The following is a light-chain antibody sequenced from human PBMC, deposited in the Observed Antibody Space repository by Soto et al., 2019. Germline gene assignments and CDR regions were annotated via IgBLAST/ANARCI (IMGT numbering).Light chain of an antibody. CDR2: GAS. CDR1: QSVSSSY. CDR3: QQYGSSPLLP. J-gene: IGKJ4*01. V-gene: IGKV3-20*01. Sequence: EIVLTQSPGTLSLSPGERATLSCRASQSVSSSYLAWYQQKPGQAPRLLIYGASSRATGIPDRFSGSGSGTDFTLTISRLEPEDFAVYYCQQYGSSPLLPFGGGTKAEIQ.